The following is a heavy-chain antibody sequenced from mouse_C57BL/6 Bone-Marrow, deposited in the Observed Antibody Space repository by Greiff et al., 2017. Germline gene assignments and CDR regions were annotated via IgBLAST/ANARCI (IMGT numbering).Heavy chain of an antibody. D-gene: IGHD1-1*01. J-gene: IGHJ2*01. CDR1: GYTFTNYW. CDR3: AWITKGVATDY. Sequence: VQLQQSGAELAKPGASVKLSCQASGYTFTNYWMHWVKQRPGQGLEWIGYINPSSGYTKYNQKFKDKATLTADKSYSTAYMQLSSLTYEDSAVYYCAWITKGVATDYWGQGTTLTVSS. CDR2: INPSSGYT. V-gene: IGHV1-7*01.